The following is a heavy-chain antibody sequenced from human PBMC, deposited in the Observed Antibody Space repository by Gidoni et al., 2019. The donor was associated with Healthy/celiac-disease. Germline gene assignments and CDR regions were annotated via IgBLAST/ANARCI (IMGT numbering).Heavy chain of an antibody. V-gene: IGHV3-64*01. D-gene: IGHD3-10*01. CDR2: ISSNGGST. CDR3: ARDPSMVRGVTDAFDI. Sequence: EVQLVESGGGLVQPGGSLRLSCADAGFTVSSYAMNWVRQAPGKGLEYVSAISSNGGSTYYANSVKGRFTISRDNSKNTLYLQMGSLRAEDMAVYYCARDPSMVRGVTDAFDIWGQGTMVTVSS. J-gene: IGHJ3*02. CDR1: GFTVSSYA.